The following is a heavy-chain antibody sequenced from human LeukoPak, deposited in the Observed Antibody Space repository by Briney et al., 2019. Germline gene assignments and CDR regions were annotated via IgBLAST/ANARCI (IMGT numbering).Heavy chain of an antibody. D-gene: IGHD3-22*01. CDR2: ISGSGGST. V-gene: IGHV3-23*01. CDR1: GFTFSSYA. J-gene: IGHJ4*02. Sequence: GGSLRLSCAASGFTFSSYAMSWVRQAPGKGLEWVSGISGSGGSTYYADSVKGRFTISRDNSKNTLYLQMNSLSAEDTAVYYYAKQWAAYYYDSSGSGDYWGQGTLVTVSS. CDR3: AKQWAAYYYDSSGSGDY.